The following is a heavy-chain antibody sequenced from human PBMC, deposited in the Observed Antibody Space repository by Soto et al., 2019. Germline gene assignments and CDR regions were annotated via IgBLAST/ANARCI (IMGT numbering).Heavy chain of an antibody. Sequence: GGSLRLSCAASGFTFSSYSMNWVRQAPGKGLEWVSYISSSSSTIYYADSVKGRFTISRDNAKNSLYLQMNSLRDEDTAVYYCARDKKTGELRSISDAFDIWGQGTMVTVSS. CDR3: ARDKKTGELRSISDAFDI. D-gene: IGHD7-27*01. CDR1: GFTFSSYS. CDR2: ISSSSSTI. V-gene: IGHV3-48*02. J-gene: IGHJ3*02.